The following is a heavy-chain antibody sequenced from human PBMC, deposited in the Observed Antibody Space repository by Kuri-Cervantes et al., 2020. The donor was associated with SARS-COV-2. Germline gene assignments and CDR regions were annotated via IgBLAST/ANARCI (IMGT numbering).Heavy chain of an antibody. V-gene: IGHV3-21*01. Sequence: GESLKISCAASGFTFSSYSMNWVRQAPGKGLEWVSSISSSSYIYYADSVKGRFTISRDNAKNSLYLQMNSLRAEDTAVYYCARVYSSSWYRGQASYWGQGTLVTVSS. D-gene: IGHD6-13*01. J-gene: IGHJ4*02. CDR3: ARVYSSSWYRGQASY. CDR2: ISSSSYI. CDR1: GFTFSSYS.